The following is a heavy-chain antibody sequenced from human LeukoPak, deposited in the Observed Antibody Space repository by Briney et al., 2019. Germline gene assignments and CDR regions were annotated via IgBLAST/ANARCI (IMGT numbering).Heavy chain of an antibody. V-gene: IGHV4-39*07. CDR3: ARESVTRREYYMDV. Sequence: DPSETLSLTCTVSGGSISSSRHYWGWIRQPPGKGLEWIGSMYYSGSNYYNPSLRSRVTISVDTSKNQFSLKLSSVTAADTAVYYCARESVTRREYYMDVWGKGTTVTISS. CDR2: MYYSGSN. J-gene: IGHJ6*03. D-gene: IGHD4-17*01. CDR1: GGSISSSRHY.